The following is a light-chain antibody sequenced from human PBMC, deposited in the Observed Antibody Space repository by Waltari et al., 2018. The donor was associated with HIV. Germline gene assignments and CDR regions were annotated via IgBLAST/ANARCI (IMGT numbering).Light chain of an antibody. Sequence: QSVLTQPPSASGPPGQTVTISCSGSSSNIGSNTVNWYQQLPGTAPKLLIYSNNQRPSGVPDRFSGSKSGTSASLVISGLQSEDEADYYCAAWDGSLNGRVVFGGGTKLTVL. CDR2: SNN. CDR3: AAWDGSLNGRVV. V-gene: IGLV1-44*01. CDR1: SSNIGSNT. J-gene: IGLJ2*01.